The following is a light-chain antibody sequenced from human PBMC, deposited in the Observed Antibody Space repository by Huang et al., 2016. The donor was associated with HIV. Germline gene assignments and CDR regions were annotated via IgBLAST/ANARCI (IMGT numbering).Light chain of an antibody. J-gene: IGKJ1*01. CDR2: AAS. CDR1: QDIGDF. Sequence: DIQMTQSPASLSASTGITVTLTCRASQDIGDFVAWFQHTPGKVPRLLIYAASVLQSGVPSRFSGRGSGSDFSLTITNFQAEDVATYYCQRYDSAPRAFGQGTKVDLK. V-gene: IGKV1-27*01. CDR3: QRYDSAPRA.